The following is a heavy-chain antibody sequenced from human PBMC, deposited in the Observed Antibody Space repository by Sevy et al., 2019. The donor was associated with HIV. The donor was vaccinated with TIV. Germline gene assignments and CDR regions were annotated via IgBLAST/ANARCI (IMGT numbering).Heavy chain of an antibody. Sequence: GGSLRLSCAASGFTFSSYAMSWVRQAPGKGLEWVSAISGGGGSTYYADSVKGRFTISRDNSKNTLYLQMNSLRAEDTAVYYCAKAKGYYDFWSGYSYGMDVWGQGTTVTVSS. CDR1: GFTFSSYA. V-gene: IGHV3-23*01. J-gene: IGHJ6*02. CDR2: ISGGGGST. CDR3: AKAKGYYDFWSGYSYGMDV. D-gene: IGHD3-3*01.